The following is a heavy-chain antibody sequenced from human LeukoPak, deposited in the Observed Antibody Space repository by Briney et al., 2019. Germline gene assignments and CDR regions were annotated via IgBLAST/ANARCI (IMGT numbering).Heavy chain of an antibody. D-gene: IGHD2-21*02. CDR1: GFTFSSYS. CDR2: ISSSSSYI. CDR3: ARAYCGGDCYSNYMDV. J-gene: IGHJ6*03. V-gene: IGHV3-21*01. Sequence: GGSLRLSCAASGFTFSSYSMTWVRQAPGKGLEWVSSISSSSSYIYYADSVKGRFTISRDNAKNSLYLQMNSLRAEDTAVYYCARAYCGGDCYSNYMDVWGKGTTVTVSS.